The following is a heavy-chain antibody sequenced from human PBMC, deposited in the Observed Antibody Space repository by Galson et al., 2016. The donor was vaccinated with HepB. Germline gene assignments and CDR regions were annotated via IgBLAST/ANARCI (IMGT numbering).Heavy chain of an antibody. CDR2: IYHSGST. D-gene: IGHD1-26*01. Sequence: SETLSLTCAVSGDSISSSNWWTWVRQPPGKRPEWIGEIYHSGSTFYNPSLGSRVTISVDKSSNQFSLNLTSVTAADTAVYYCAGGGRGSYYGIIDYWGQGTLVTVSS. V-gene: IGHV4-4*02. CDR3: AGGGRGSYYGIIDY. CDR1: GDSISSSNW. J-gene: IGHJ4*02.